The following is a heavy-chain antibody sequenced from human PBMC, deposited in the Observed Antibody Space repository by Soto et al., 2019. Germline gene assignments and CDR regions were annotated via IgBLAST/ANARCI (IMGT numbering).Heavy chain of an antibody. CDR1: DGTIIGVDYC. CDR3: ARDDSSWLDP. Sequence: PLLILRVSNTVADGTIIGVDYCRSRISQPPGKGLEWIGYIYYSGSTYYNPSLKSRVTISVDTSKNQFSLKLSSVTAADTAVYYCARDDSSWLDPWGQGTLVTVSS. J-gene: IGHJ5*02. V-gene: IGHV4-30-4*01. CDR2: IYYSGST. D-gene: IGHD2-21*02.